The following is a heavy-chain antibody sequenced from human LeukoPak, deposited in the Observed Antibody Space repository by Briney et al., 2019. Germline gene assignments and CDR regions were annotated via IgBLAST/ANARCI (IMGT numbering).Heavy chain of an antibody. D-gene: IGHD3-10*01. CDR3: ARDYYYGSGSSWFDP. CDR2: INPNSGGT. CDR1: GYTFTSYD. V-gene: IGHV1-2*02. J-gene: IGHJ5*02. Sequence: ASVKVSCKASGYTFTSYDINWVRQAPGQGLEWMGWINPNSGGTNYAQKFQGRVTMTRDTSISTAYMELSRLRSDDTAVYYCARDYYYGSGSSWFDPWGQGTLVTVSS.